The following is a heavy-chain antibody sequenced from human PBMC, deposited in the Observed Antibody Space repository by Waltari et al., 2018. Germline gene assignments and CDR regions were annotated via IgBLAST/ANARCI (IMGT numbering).Heavy chain of an antibody. Sequence: QVQLQESGPGLVKSSETLYLTCDVSGYSISSGYYWGWIRQPPGRGLEWIATIYHSGNTYYNPSLKSRVTISVDTSKNQFSLKLSSVTAADTALYYCARMNYYDSSGYPTYWGQGTLVTVSS. CDR1: GYSISSGYY. CDR2: IYHSGNT. V-gene: IGHV4-38-2*01. CDR3: ARMNYYDSSGYPTY. D-gene: IGHD3-22*01. J-gene: IGHJ4*02.